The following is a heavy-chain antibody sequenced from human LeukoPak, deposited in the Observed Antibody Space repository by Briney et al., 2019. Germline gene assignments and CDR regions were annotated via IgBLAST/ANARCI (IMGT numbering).Heavy chain of an antibody. V-gene: IGHV3-21*01. CDR1: GFTFSSYS. CDR3: AKITKEASTDKYYFDY. CDR2: ISSGSSYI. J-gene: IGHJ4*02. D-gene: IGHD2-2*01. Sequence: GGSLRLSCAASGFTFSSYSMNWVRQAPGKGLEWVSSISSGSSYIFYADSLQGRFTISRDNAKNSLYLQMNSLRAEDTAVYYCAKITKEASTDKYYFDYWGQGTLVTVSS.